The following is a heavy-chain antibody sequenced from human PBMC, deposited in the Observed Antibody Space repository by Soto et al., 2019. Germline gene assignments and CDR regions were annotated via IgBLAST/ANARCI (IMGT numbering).Heavy chain of an antibody. CDR1: GGSISSGGSY. J-gene: IGHJ4*02. V-gene: IGHV4-30-4*01. CDR3: VRYCSTTKCPFDY. Sequence: QVQLQESGPGLVKPSQTLSLTCTVSGGSISSGGSYWGWIRQPPGKGLEWIGYTYYSGNTYFNPSLKSRVTLSVDTSKNQFSLNLSSVTAADTAVYYCVRYCSTTKCPFDYWGQGTLVTVSS. D-gene: IGHD2-2*01. CDR2: TYYSGNT.